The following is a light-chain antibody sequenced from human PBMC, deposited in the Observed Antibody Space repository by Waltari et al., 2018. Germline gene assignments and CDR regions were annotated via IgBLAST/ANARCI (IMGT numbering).Light chain of an antibody. J-gene: IGLJ2*01. CDR2: FND. CDR3: AAWDDSLNGVG. V-gene: IGLV1-44*01. CDR1: SSNIGRNT. Sequence: QYVLTQPPSASGTPGQMVAISCSGSSSNIGRNTVNWYQQLPGTAPKLLIYFNDQRPSGVPDRFSGSKSGTSASLAISGLRSEDEADYYCAAWDDSLNGVGFGGGTKLTVL.